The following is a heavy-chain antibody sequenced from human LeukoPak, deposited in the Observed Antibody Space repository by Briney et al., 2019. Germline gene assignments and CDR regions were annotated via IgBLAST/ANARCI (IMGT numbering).Heavy chain of an antibody. CDR2: INWNGGST. J-gene: IGHJ4*02. V-gene: IGHV3-20*04. Sequence: GGSLRLSCAASGFTFSSYEMNWVRQAPGKGLEWVSGINWNGGSTGYADSVKGRFTISRDNAKNSLYLQMNSLRAEDTALYYCARDINYYDSSGYWGEFDYWGQGTLVTVSS. CDR1: GFTFSSYE. D-gene: IGHD3-22*01. CDR3: ARDINYYDSSGYWGEFDY.